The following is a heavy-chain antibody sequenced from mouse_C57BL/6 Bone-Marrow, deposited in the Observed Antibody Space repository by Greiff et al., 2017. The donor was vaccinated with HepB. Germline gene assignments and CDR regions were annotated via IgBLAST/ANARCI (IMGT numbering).Heavy chain of an antibody. J-gene: IGHJ2*01. Sequence: QVQLQQSGPELVKPGDSVKISCKASGYAFSSSWMNWVKQRPGKGLEWIGRIYPGDGDTNYNGKFKGKASLTADKSSSTAYMQLSSLTSEDSAVYFCARMRLLYYCDYWGQGTTLTVSS. CDR3: ARMRLLYYCDY. V-gene: IGHV1-82*01. CDR1: GYAFSSSW. CDR2: IYPGDGDT.